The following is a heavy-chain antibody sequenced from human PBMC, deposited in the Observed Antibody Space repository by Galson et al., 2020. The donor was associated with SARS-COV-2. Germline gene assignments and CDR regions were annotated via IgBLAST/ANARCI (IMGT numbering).Heavy chain of an antibody. CDR1: GFTFSSYA. CDR2: ISYDGSNK. V-gene: IGHV3-30-3*01. D-gene: IGHD3-16*01. J-gene: IGHJ6*02. CDR3: ARDWGSGMDV. Sequence: GESLKISCAAFGFTFSSYAMHWVRQAPGKGLEWVAVISYDGSNKYYADSVKGRFTISRDNSKNTLYLQMNSLRAEDTAVYYCARDWGSGMDVWGQGTTVTVSS.